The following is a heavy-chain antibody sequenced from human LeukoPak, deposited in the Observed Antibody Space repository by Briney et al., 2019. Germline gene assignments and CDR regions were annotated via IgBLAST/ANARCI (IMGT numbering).Heavy chain of an antibody. CDR2: ISGSGYGT. CDR1: GFTFSSYA. J-gene: IGHJ4*02. D-gene: IGHD1-1*01. CDR3: AKGNWNDALGYFDY. V-gene: IGHV3-23*01. Sequence: GGSLRLSCAASGFTFSSYAMSWVRQAPGKGLEWVSGISGSGYGTYYADSAKGRFTISRDNSKNTLYLQINSLRAEDTAAYYCAKGNWNDALGYFDYWGQGTLVTVSS.